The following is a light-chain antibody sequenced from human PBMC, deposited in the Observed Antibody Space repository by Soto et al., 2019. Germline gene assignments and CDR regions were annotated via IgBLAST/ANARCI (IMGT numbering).Light chain of an antibody. V-gene: IGKV1D-12*01. CDR3: QQANSLPRT. J-gene: IGKJ1*01. CDR1: QAISTW. Sequence: DIQMTQSPSSVSASVGDRVTITCRASQAISTWLAWYQQKPGKAPKLLIYAASNLQTGVPSRFRGSGSGTDFTLTISSLQPEDFATYYCQQANSLPRTFGPGTKVEIK. CDR2: AAS.